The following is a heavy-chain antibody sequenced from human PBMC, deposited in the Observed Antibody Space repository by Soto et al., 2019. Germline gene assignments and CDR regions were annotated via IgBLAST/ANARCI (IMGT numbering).Heavy chain of an antibody. D-gene: IGHD3-10*01. V-gene: IGHV4-30-4*01. CDR2: IYYSGST. CDR1: GGSISSGDYY. Sequence: PSETLSLTCTVSGGSISSGDYYWSWIRQPPGKGLEWIGYIYYSGSTYYNPSLKSRVTISVDTSKNQFSLKLSSVTAADTAVYYCARDLSGSGSYSFDYWGQGTLVTVSS. CDR3: ARDLSGSGSYSFDY. J-gene: IGHJ4*02.